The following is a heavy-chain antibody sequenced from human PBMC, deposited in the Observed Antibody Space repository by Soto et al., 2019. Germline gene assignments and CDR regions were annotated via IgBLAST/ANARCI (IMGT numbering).Heavy chain of an antibody. CDR3: ARHVPYCSDTSHCAYGMDV. J-gene: IGHJ6*02. V-gene: IGHV4-59*08. D-gene: IGHD2-2*01. CDR2: IYYSGST. Sequence: QVQLQESGPGLVKPSETLSLTCTVSGGSISSYYWSWIRQPPGKGLEWIGYIYYSGSTNYNPSLNSRVTIPVDTAKNQSPLKLSSVTAADTAVYYCARHVPYCSDTSHCAYGMDVWGQGTTVTVSS. CDR1: GGSISSYY.